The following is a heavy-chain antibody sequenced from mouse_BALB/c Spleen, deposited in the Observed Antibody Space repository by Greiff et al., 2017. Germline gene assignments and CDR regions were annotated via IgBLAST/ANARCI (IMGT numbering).Heavy chain of an antibody. J-gene: IGHJ2*01. Sequence: LQQSGGGLVKPGGSLKLSCAASGFTFSSYTMSWVRQTPEKRLEWVATISSGGSYTYYPDSVKGRFTISRDNAKNTLYLQMSSLKSEDTAMYYCTRAYGVWGQGTTLTVSS. CDR1: GFTFSSYT. CDR3: TRAYGV. V-gene: IGHV5-6-4*01. CDR2: ISSGGSYT. D-gene: IGHD1-2*01.